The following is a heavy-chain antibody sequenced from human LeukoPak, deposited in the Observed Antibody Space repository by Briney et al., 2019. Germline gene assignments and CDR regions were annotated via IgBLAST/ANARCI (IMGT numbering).Heavy chain of an antibody. V-gene: IGHV3-15*01. CDR1: GFTFSNAW. D-gene: IGHD3-10*01. Sequence: GGSLRLSCAASGFTFSNAWMSWVRQAPGKGLEWVGRIKSKTDGGTTDYAAPVKGRFTISRDDSKNTLYLQMNSLKTEDTAVYYCTTFLERITMVRGVIHWGQGTLVTVSS. CDR2: IKSKTDGGTT. J-gene: IGHJ4*02. CDR3: TTFLERITMVRGVIH.